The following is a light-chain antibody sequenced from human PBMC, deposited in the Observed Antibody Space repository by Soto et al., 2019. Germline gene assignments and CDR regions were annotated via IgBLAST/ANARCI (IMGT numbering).Light chain of an antibody. Sequence: EIVLTQSPGTLSLSPGERATLSCRASQSVSSSYLAWYQQKPGQAPRLLIYGASGRATGRPDRFSGSGSGTDFTLTISRLEPEDFAVYYCQQYGSSPLFTFGPGTKVDIK. J-gene: IGKJ3*01. V-gene: IGKV3-20*01. CDR3: QQYGSSPLFT. CDR2: GAS. CDR1: QSVSSSY.